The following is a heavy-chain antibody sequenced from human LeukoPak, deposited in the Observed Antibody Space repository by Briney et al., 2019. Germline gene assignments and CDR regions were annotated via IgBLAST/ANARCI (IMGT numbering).Heavy chain of an antibody. V-gene: IGHV4-4*09. CDR1: GDSLSTYY. CDR2: IHTSGSS. Sequence: SETLSLTCTVSGDSLSTYYWGWLRQPPGKGLEWLGYIHTSGSSNQNPPLKRRVTIPRDTCRNEYSLRLSSVTAADTAVYYCASLSASVHLEAIDIWGQGTIVTVSS. D-gene: IGHD4-17*01. J-gene: IGHJ3*02. CDR3: ASLSASVHLEAIDI.